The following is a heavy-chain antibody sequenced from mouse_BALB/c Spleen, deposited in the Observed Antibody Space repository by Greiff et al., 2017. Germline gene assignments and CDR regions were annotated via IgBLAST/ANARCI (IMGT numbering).Heavy chain of an antibody. CDR1: GFSLTGYG. D-gene: IGHD2-14*01. CDR2: IWGDGST. Sequence: VQLQQSGPGLVAPSQSLSITCTVSGFSLTGYGVNWVRQPPGKGLEWLGMIWGDGSTDYNSALKSRLSISTDNSKSQVFLKMNSLQTDETARYYGDRGAYDGNYYAMDYWGQGTSVTVSS. V-gene: IGHV2-6-7*01. J-gene: IGHJ4*01. CDR3: DRGAYDGNYYAMDY.